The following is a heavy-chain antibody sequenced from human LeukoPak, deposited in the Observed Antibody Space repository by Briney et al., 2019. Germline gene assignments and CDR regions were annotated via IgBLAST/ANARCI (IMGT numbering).Heavy chain of an antibody. CDR2: ISAQHGQT. CDR3: ARVPTYYYDSSGYYYDPLFDY. Sequence: EASVKVSCKTSGYSENFYGITWVRQVAGQGLEWMGWISAQHGQTEYAPNSQGRVTMATDTSTSTAYMELRSLRSDDTAVYYCARVPTYYYDSSGYYYDPLFDYWGQGTLVTVSS. D-gene: IGHD3-22*01. V-gene: IGHV1-18*01. CDR1: GYSENFYG. J-gene: IGHJ4*02.